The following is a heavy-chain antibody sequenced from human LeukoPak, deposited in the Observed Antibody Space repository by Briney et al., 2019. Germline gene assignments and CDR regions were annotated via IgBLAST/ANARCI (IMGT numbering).Heavy chain of an antibody. CDR1: GYTFSSYG. Sequence: ASVKVSCRASGYTFSSYGISWVRQAPGQGLEWMGWSSSYNGYTNYAQKFQGRVTMTTDTSTSTAYMELRSLRSDDTAMYYCARVGRDIVDLKYYYYYYYMDVWGKGTTVTVSS. V-gene: IGHV1-18*01. J-gene: IGHJ6*03. CDR3: ARVGRDIVDLKYYYYYYYMDV. CDR2: SSSYNGYT. D-gene: IGHD2-15*01.